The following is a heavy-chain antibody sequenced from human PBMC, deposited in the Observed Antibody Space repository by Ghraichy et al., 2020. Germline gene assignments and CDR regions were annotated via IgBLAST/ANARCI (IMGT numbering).Heavy chain of an antibody. Sequence: GGSLRLSCAASGFTFSNYAMNWVRQAPGKGLEWVSAISVSGASTYFADSVKGRFTISRDNSKNTLYLQMNSLRAEDTAVYYCAKDRYDSPRYGMDVWGQGTTVTVSS. J-gene: IGHJ6*02. CDR1: GFTFSNYA. V-gene: IGHV3-23*01. CDR3: AKDRYDSPRYGMDV. CDR2: ISVSGAST. D-gene: IGHD3-22*01.